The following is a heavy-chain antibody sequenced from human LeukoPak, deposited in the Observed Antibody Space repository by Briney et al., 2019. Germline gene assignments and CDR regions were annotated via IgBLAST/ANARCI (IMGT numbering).Heavy chain of an antibody. CDR1: GFAFTNAC. J-gene: IGHJ4*02. CDR3: TTDPGYRGLYYFDY. CDR2: IRSKNNGGTT. V-gene: IGHV3-15*01. D-gene: IGHD5-12*01. Sequence: GGSLRLSCAASGFAFTNACMSWVRRAPGKGLEWVSRIRSKNNGGTTDYAAPVRGRFSISRDDSKSTLYLQMNSLKTEDTAVYYCTTDPGYRGLYYFDYWGQGTLVTVSS.